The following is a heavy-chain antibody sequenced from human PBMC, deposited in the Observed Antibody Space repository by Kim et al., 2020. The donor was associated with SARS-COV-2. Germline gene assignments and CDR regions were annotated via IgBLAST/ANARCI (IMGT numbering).Heavy chain of an antibody. CDR1: GFTFSSYS. Sequence: GGSLRLSCAASGFTFSSYSMNWVRQAPGKGLEWVSSISSSSSYIYYADSVKGRFTISRDNAKNSLYLQMNSLRAEDTAVYYCAREPFGYSYGDYWGQGTLVTVSS. J-gene: IGHJ4*02. V-gene: IGHV3-21*01. CDR3: AREPFGYSYGDY. CDR2: ISSSSSYI. D-gene: IGHD5-18*01.